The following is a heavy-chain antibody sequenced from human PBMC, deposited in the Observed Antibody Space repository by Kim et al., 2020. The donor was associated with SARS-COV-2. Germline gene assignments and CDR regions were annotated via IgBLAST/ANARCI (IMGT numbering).Heavy chain of an antibody. V-gene: IGHV3-73*01. D-gene: IGHD3-22*01. J-gene: IGHJ4*02. CDR1: GFTFSGSA. Sequence: GGSLRLSCAASGFTFSGSAMHWVRQASGKGLEWVGRIRSKANSYATAYAASVKGRFTISRDDSKNTAYLQMNSLKTEDTAVYYCISDYYDSSGYYQTTYFDYWGQGTLVTVSS. CDR3: ISDYYDSSGYYQTTYFDY. CDR2: IRSKANSYAT.